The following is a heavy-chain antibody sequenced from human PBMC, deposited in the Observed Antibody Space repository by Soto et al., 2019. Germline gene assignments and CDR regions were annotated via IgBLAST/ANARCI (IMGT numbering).Heavy chain of an antibody. Sequence: EEQLVESGGGLVQPGVSLRLSCAASGFSFSGYEMNWVRQAPGKGLGWVSYISSRGFTMYYADSVRGRFTISRDNAKNTLYLHLNSLRVEDTAIYFCARGTWGQPGVGMDVWGQGTTVTVSS. D-gene: IGHD3-16*01. CDR1: GFSFSGYE. CDR3: ARGTWGQPGVGMDV. CDR2: ISSRGFTM. J-gene: IGHJ6*02. V-gene: IGHV3-48*03.